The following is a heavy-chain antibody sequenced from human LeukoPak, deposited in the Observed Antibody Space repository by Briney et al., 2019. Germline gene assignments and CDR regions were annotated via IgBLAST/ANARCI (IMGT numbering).Heavy chain of an antibody. Sequence: GRSLRLSCAASGFTFSSYGLHWVRQAPGKGLEWVALIWYDGSNKYYADSVKGRFTISRDNSKNTLYLQMNSLRAEDTAVYYCARVNDVGPAADGYVYWGQGSLVTVSS. J-gene: IGHJ4*02. V-gene: IGHV3-33*01. CDR2: IWYDGSNK. CDR3: ARVNDVGPAADGYVY. D-gene: IGHD6-13*01. CDR1: GFTFSSYG.